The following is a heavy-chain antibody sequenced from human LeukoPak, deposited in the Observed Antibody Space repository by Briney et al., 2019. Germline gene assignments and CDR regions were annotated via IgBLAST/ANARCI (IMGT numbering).Heavy chain of an antibody. D-gene: IGHD4-11*01. CDR3: ARVISLTTPWFDP. CDR1: GGSISSGGYD. V-gene: IGHV4-31*03. J-gene: IGHJ5*02. Sequence: SQTLSLTCTVSGGSISSGGYDWGWIRQHEGKGLEWIVYMYYSGSTFYNPSLKSRFTMSVHTTTNQFSLKLTSVTAADTAVYYCARVISLTTPWFDPWGRGTLVTVSS. CDR2: MYYSGST.